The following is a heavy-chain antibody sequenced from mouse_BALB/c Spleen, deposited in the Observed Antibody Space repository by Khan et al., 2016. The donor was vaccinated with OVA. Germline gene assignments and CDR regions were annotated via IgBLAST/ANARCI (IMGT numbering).Heavy chain of an antibody. Sequence: QVRLQQSGAELARPGASVKLSCKASGYSFTDYYINWVKQRTGQGLEWIGEISPGSGDTYYNEKFKGKATLTADKSSSTAYMQLSSLTSEASAVLFCARRNYFGYTFAYWGQGTLVTVSA. V-gene: IGHV1-77*01. CDR1: GYSFTDYY. J-gene: IGHJ3*01. CDR3: ARRNYFGYTFAY. CDR2: ISPGSGDT. D-gene: IGHD1-2*01.